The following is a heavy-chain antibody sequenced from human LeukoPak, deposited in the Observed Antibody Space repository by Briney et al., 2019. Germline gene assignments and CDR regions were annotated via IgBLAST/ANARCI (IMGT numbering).Heavy chain of an antibody. CDR1: GYIIATYY. Sequence: GASVKVSCKASGYIIATYYIDWVRQAPGQGLEWMGRINPSGGSTNYARQFRDRVTMTSDTSTTTVYMELSSLRSEDTAVYFCARVSRDGYYLFDYWGQGTLVTVSS. J-gene: IGHJ4*02. V-gene: IGHV1-46*01. D-gene: IGHD5-24*01. CDR2: INPSGGST. CDR3: ARVSRDGYYLFDY.